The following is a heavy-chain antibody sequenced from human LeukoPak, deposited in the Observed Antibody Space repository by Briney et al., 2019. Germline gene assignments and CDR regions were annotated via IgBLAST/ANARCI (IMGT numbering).Heavy chain of an antibody. CDR1: GFTFSSYS. D-gene: IGHD5-18*01. J-gene: IGHJ4*02. CDR2: ISGDGGST. CDR3: AKDSGYSYGYYFDY. Sequence: GGSLRLSCAASGFTFSSYSMNWVRQAPGKGLEWVSLISGDGGSTYYADSVKGRFTISRDNSKNSLYLQMNSLRTEDTALYYCAKDSGYSYGYYFDYWGQGTLVTVSS. V-gene: IGHV3-43*02.